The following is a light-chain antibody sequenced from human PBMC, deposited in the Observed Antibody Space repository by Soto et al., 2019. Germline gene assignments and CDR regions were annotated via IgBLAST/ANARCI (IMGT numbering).Light chain of an antibody. Sequence: EIVLTQSPVTLSLSPGERATLSCRASQSVGSYLAWLQQKPGQAPRLLIYDASKRATGIPGRFSGSGSGTDFTLTISSLEPEDFAVYYCQQRRDSITFGQGTRLEIK. CDR2: DAS. J-gene: IGKJ5*01. V-gene: IGKV3-11*01. CDR3: QQRRDSIT. CDR1: QSVGSY.